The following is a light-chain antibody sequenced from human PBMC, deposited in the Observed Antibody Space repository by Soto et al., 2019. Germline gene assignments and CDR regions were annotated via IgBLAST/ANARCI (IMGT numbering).Light chain of an antibody. CDR2: GAS. Sequence: EIVMTQSPATLSVSPGERATLSCRASQTVSSNLAWYQQKPGQAPRLLLYGASTRATGIPARFSGSGSGTEFTLTISRLQSEDFAVYYCQQYNRWPPVAFGQGTKVEIK. CDR3: QQYNRWPPVA. V-gene: IGKV3-15*01. CDR1: QTVSSN. J-gene: IGKJ1*01.